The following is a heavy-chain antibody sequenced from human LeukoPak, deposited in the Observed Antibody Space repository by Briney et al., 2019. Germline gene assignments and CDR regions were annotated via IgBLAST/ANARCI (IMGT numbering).Heavy chain of an antibody. CDR1: GFTFSGYA. D-gene: IGHD3-3*01. CDR3: AKFARVVLRFLEWSYFDY. V-gene: IGHV3-23*01. J-gene: IGHJ4*02. Sequence: GGSLRLSCAASGFTFSGYAMSWVRQAPGKGLEWVSAISGSGGSTYYADSVKGRFTISRDNSKNTLYLQMNSLRAEDTAVYYCAKFARVVLRFLEWSYFDYWGQGTLVTVSP. CDR2: ISGSGGST.